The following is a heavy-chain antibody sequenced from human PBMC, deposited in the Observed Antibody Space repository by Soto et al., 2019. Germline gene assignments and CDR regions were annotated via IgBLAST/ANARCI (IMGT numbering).Heavy chain of an antibody. CDR3: ARQGSTTTDYYGMDV. CDR2: IYPGDSDT. J-gene: IGHJ6*02. V-gene: IGHV5-51*01. CDR1: GYSFTSYW. D-gene: IGHD4-17*01. Sequence: GESLKISCKGSGYSFTSYWIGWVRQMPGKGLEWMGIIYPGDSDTRYSPSFQGQVTISADKSISTAYLQWSSLKASDTAMCYCARQGSTTTDYYGMDVWGQGTTVTVSS.